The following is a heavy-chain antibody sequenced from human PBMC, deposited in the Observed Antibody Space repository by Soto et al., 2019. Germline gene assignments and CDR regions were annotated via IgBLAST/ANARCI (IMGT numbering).Heavy chain of an antibody. CDR1: GVSISSSSDY. CDR3: VSPVNFYYYYMDV. V-gene: IGHV4-39*01. CDR2: IFYSGST. Sequence: PSETLSLTCTVSGVSISSSSDYWGWIRQPPGKGLEWIGSIFYSGSTYYNPSLESRVTISIDTSKNQFSLKLSSVTAADTAVYYCVSPVNFYYYYMDVWGKGTTVTVSS. J-gene: IGHJ6*03.